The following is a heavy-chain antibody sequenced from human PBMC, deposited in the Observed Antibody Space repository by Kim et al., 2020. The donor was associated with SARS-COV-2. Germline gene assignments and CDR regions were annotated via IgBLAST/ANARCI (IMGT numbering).Heavy chain of an antibody. Sequence: GGSLRLSCVASGFTFGNSAMNWVRQTPGKGLEWVSHISCSGYSTYYADSVKGRFTISRDNSKNTLYLEMNNLRVEDTAVYYCAKRGFSGDAAFYIWG. D-gene: IGHD7-27*01. J-gene: IGHJ3*02. V-gene: IGHV3-23*01. CDR2: ISCSGYST. CDR3: AKRGFSGDAAFYI. CDR1: GFTFGNSA.